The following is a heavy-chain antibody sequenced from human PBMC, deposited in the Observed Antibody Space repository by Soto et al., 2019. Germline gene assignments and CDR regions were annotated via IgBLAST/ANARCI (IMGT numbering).Heavy chain of an antibody. V-gene: IGHV1-46*01. D-gene: IGHD3-22*01. J-gene: IGHJ6*02. CDR3: ARELWPEVVANVGYSGLDV. CDR1: AYTFSNYY. CDR2: VKPRSGTT. Sequence: ASVKVSCKASAYTFSNYYIHWMRQAPGQGPEWMGVVKPRSGTTTYAQKFQDRVTISRDTSTTTVYMELSSPRSDDTAVYYCARELWPEVVANVGYSGLDVWGQGTTVTVSS.